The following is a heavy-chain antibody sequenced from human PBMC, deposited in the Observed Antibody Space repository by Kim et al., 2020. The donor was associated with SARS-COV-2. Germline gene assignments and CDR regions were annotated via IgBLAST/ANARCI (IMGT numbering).Heavy chain of an antibody. Sequence: YNPSLKSRVTISVDTSKNQFSLKLSSVTAADTAVYYCARKGRLGRWYFDLWGRGTLVTVSS. CDR3: ARKGRLGRWYFDL. D-gene: IGHD7-27*01. V-gene: IGHV4-34*01. J-gene: IGHJ2*01.